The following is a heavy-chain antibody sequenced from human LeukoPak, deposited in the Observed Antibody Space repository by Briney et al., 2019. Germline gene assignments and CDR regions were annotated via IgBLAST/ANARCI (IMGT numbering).Heavy chain of an antibody. D-gene: IGHD4-17*01. J-gene: IGHJ4*02. CDR2: IVVGSGNT. Sequence: SVKVSCKASGFTFTSSAVQWVRQARGQRLEWIGWIVVGSGNTNYAQKFQERVTITRDMSTSTAYMELSSLRSEDTAVYYCAAGFSGDYGLVDYWGQGTLVTVSS. CDR1: GFTFTSSA. V-gene: IGHV1-58*01. CDR3: AAGFSGDYGLVDY.